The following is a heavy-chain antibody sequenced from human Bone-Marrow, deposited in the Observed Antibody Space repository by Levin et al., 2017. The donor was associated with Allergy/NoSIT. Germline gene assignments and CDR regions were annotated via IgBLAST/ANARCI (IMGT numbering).Heavy chain of an antibody. CDR3: TMGPAAAYFQH. Sequence: PGGSLRLSCAASGFTFSNVWMSWVRQAPGKGLEWVGRIYIKTDGVTTDYAAPVKGRFTISRDDSKTTQSLQMNSLKTEDTAVYYCTMGPAAAYFQHWGQGALVTVSS. J-gene: IGHJ1*01. CDR1: GFTFSNVW. CDR2: IYIKTDGVTT. V-gene: IGHV3-15*01. D-gene: IGHD2-2*01.